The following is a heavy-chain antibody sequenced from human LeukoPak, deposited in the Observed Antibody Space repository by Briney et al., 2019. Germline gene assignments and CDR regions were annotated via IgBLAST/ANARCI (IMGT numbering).Heavy chain of an antibody. CDR3: AKDLSRAQYSGSYFEYFQH. CDR1: GFTFSSYA. CDR2: ISGSGGST. J-gene: IGHJ1*01. Sequence: QPGGSLRLSCAASGFTFSSYAMSWVRQAPGKGLEWVSAISGSGGSTYYADSVMGRFTISRDNSKNTLYLQMNSLRAEDTAVYYCAKDLSRAQYSGSYFEYFQHWGQGTLVTVSS. D-gene: IGHD1-26*01. V-gene: IGHV3-23*01.